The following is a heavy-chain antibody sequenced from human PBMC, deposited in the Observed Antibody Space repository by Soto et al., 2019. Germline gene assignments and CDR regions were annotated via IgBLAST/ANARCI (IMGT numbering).Heavy chain of an antibody. D-gene: IGHD6-13*01. CDR3: AREVEQQLVLGWFDP. J-gene: IGHJ5*02. Sequence: EVQLVESGGGLVKPGGSLRLSCAASGFTFSSYSMNWVRQAPGKGLEWVSSISSSSSYIYYADSVKGRFTISRDNAKNSLYLQMNSLRAEDTAVYYCAREVEQQLVLGWFDPWGQGTLATVSS. V-gene: IGHV3-21*01. CDR2: ISSSSSYI. CDR1: GFTFSSYS.